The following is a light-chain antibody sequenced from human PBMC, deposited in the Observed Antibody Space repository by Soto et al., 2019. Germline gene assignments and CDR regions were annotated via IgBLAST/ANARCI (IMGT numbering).Light chain of an antibody. CDR2: GAS. Sequence: EIVLTQSPGTLSLSPGERATLSYRASQSVSSSYLAWYQQKPGQAPRLLIYGASSRATGIPDRFSGSGSGTDCTLTISRLEPEDFAVYYCQQYGSSPWTFGQGTKVEIK. V-gene: IGKV3-20*01. J-gene: IGKJ1*01. CDR1: QSVSSSY. CDR3: QQYGSSPWT.